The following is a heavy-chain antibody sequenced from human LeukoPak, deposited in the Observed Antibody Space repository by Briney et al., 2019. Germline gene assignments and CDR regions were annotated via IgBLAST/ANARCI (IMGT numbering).Heavy chain of an antibody. D-gene: IGHD3-10*01. V-gene: IGHV3-74*01. CDR2: INSDGSST. CDR3: ARAGIYYYGSGSPDY. Sequence: GGSLRLSCAASGLTFSRSWMHWVRQAPGKGLVWVSRINSDGSSTNYADSVKGRFTISRDNAKNTLFLQMNSLRAEDTAVYYCARAGIYYYGSGSPDYWGQGTLVTVSS. CDR1: GLTFSRSW. J-gene: IGHJ4*02.